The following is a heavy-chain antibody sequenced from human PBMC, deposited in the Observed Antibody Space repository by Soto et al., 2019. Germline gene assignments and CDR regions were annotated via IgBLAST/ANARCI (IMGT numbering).Heavy chain of an antibody. V-gene: IGHV4-59*01. D-gene: IGHD6-13*01. CDR3: ARGTSWQLPFDY. CDR1: SDSISSYY. Sequence: LSLTFTVSSDSISSYYWSWIRQPPGKRLEWIGYISYSGSTDYNPSLKSRVTISGDTSKNQFSLKVSSVTAADTAVYYCARGTSWQLPFDYPGQGSPVTGSS. J-gene: IGHJ4*02. CDR2: ISYSGST.